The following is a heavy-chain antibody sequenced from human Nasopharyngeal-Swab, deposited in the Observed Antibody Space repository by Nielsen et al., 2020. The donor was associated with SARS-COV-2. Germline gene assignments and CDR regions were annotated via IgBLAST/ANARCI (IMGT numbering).Heavy chain of an antibody. Sequence: GGSLRLSCAASGFTFSSYDMHWVRQATGKGLEWVSAIGTAGDTYYPGSVKGRFTISRENAKNSLYLQMNSLRAEDTTVYYCASGTVTLLHYWGQGTLVTVSS. V-gene: IGHV3-13*01. CDR1: GFTFSSYD. D-gene: IGHD4-23*01. J-gene: IGHJ4*02. CDR3: ASGTVTLLHY. CDR2: IGTAGDT.